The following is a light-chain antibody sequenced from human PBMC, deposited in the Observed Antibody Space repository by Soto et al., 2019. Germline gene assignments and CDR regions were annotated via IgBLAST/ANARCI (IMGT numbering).Light chain of an antibody. CDR2: DVS. Sequence: QSALTQPASVSGSPEQSITISCTGTSSDVGAYNYVSWYQQHPGKVPKLMIYDVSDRPSGVSNRFSGSKSGNTASLTISGLQAEDEADYYCSSFTRSNSYVFGTGTKVTVL. V-gene: IGLV2-14*03. CDR1: SSDVGAYNY. J-gene: IGLJ1*01. CDR3: SSFTRSNSYV.